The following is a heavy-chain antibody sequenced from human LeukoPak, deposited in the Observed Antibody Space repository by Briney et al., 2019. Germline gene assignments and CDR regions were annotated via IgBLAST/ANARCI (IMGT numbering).Heavy chain of an antibody. D-gene: IGHD2-21*01. V-gene: IGHV4-38-2*01. CDR2: IYHSGST. Sequence: PSETLSLTCAVSGYSISSGYYWGWIRQPPGKGLEWIGSIYHSGSTYYNPSPKSRVTISVDTSKNQFSLKLSSVTAADTAVYYCARHYSSALDYWGQGTLVTVSS. CDR3: ARHYSSALDY. CDR1: GYSISSGYY. J-gene: IGHJ4*02.